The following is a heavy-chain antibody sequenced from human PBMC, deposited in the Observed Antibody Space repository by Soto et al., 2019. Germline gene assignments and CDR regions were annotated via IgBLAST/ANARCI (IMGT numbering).Heavy chain of an antibody. CDR2: ISAYNGNT. Sequence: GASVKVSCKASGYTFTSYGISWVRQAPGQGLEWMGWISAYNGNTNYAQKLQGRVTMTTDTSTSTAYMELRSLRSDDTAVYYCARSYYDFWSGYCSSPGFDPWGQGTQVTVSS. J-gene: IGHJ5*02. D-gene: IGHD3-3*01. V-gene: IGHV1-18*01. CDR3: ARSYYDFWSGYCSSPGFDP. CDR1: GYTFTSYG.